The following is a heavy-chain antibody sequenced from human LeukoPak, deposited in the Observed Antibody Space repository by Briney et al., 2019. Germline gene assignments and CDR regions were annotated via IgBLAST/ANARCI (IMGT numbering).Heavy chain of an antibody. CDR3: ARTETNTSWSPDFDS. CDR2: INHSGRT. Sequence: SVTLSLTCTVSDYSISISSGYYWAWVRQPPGKGLVWLREINHSGRTKYNPSLKSRVTISVDTSKNQFSLKVTSVNAADTAVYYCARTETNTSWSPDFDSWGQGTLVTVSS. J-gene: IGHJ4*02. CDR1: DYSISISSGYY. D-gene: IGHD6-13*01. V-gene: IGHV4-61*05.